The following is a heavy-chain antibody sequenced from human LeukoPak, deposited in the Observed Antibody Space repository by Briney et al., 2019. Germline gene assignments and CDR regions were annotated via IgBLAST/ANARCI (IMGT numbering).Heavy chain of an antibody. V-gene: IGHV3-23*01. CDR3: ASPPYYYDSTGQNWYFDL. J-gene: IGHJ2*01. CDR1: GFPFSSYA. D-gene: IGHD3-22*01. CDR2: ISGSGGNT. Sequence: GGSLTLSCAASGFPFSSYAMTWVRQAPGKGLEWVSGISGSGGNTYYTDSVRGRLSISRDNSKNTLYLQVNSLRAEDTAVYYCASPPYYYDSTGQNWYFDLWGRGTLVTVSS.